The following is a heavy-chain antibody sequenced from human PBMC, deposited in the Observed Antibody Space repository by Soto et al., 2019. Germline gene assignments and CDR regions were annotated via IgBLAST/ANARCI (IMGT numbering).Heavy chain of an antibody. D-gene: IGHD1-26*01. Sequence: CEAVGFTFSDYYMNWIRQAPGKGLEWISYSSSTGRYTNYADFVKGRFTISRDNTQNSLYLQMNSLSSEDPAVYYCVRAVGSESGYCAYWGQGTLITVSS. CDR2: SSSTGRYT. CDR3: VRAVGSESGYCAY. CDR1: GFTFSDYY. V-gene: IGHV3-11*06. J-gene: IGHJ4*02.